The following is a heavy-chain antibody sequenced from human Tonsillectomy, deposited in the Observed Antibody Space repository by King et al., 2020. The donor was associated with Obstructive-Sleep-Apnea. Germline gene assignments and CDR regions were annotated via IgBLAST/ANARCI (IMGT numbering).Heavy chain of an antibody. CDR1: GFSLSTSGMC. D-gene: IGHD3-10*01. CDR2: IDWDDDK. J-gene: IGHJ6*02. V-gene: IGHV2-70*11. Sequence: VTLKESGPALVKPTQTLTLTCTFSGFSLSTSGMCVSWIRQPPGKALEWLARIDWDDDKYYSTSLKTRLTISKDTSKNQVVLTMTNMDPVDTATFYCARHYYGSGRNGMDVWGQGTTVTVSS. CDR3: ARHYYGSGRNGMDV.